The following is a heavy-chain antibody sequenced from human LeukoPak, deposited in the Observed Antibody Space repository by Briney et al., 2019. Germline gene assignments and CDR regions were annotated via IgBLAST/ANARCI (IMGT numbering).Heavy chain of an antibody. V-gene: IGHV4-39*01. J-gene: IGHJ4*02. CDR2: IYYSGST. CDR1: GGSISSSSYY. CDR3: ARRRDYGGPYYFDY. Sequence: PSETLSLTCTVSGGSISSSSYYWGWIRQPPGKGLEWIGSIYYSGSTYYNPSLKSRVTISVDTSKNQFSLKLSSVTAADTAVYYCARRRDYGGPYYFDYWGQGTLATVSS. D-gene: IGHD4-23*01.